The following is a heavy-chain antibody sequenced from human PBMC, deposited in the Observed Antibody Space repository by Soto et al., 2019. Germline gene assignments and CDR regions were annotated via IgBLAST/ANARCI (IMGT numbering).Heavy chain of an antibody. CDR1: GGTFSSYA. D-gene: IGHD6-13*01. CDR2: IIPIFGTA. J-gene: IGHJ3*02. Sequence: QVQLVQSGAEVKKPGSSVKVSCKASGGTFSSYAISWVRQAPGQGLEWMGGIIPIFGTANYAQKFQGRVTIXXDXSXXTAYMELSSLRSEDTAVYYCAREASSSWSLDAFDIWGQGTMVTVSS. V-gene: IGHV1-69*12. CDR3: AREASSSWSLDAFDI.